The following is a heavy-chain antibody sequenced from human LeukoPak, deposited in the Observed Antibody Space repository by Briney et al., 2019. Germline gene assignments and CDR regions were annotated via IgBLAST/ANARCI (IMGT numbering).Heavy chain of an antibody. CDR1: GGSISSYY. J-gene: IGHJ5*02. V-gene: IGHV4-59*05. Sequence: SETLSLTCTVSGGSISSYYWSWIRQPAGKGLEWIGSIYYSGSTYYNPSLKSRVTISVDTSKNQFSLKLSSVTAADTAVYYCARRYSGYVMTFDPWGQGTLVTVSS. CDR2: IYYSGST. D-gene: IGHD5-12*01. CDR3: ARRYSGYVMTFDP.